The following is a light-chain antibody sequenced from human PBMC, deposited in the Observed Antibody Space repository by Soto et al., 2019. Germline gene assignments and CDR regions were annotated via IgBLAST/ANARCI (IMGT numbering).Light chain of an antibody. V-gene: IGKV1-33*01. CDR2: GAS. Sequence: DIQMTQSPSSLSASVGARVSITCQASQDIRTSLSWFQHKPGRAPKLLIYGASYLETGVPSRFRGSESGTDFTFNITSLQPEDIATYYCQHYNNLPPFTFGPGTIVDIK. CDR1: QDIRTS. CDR3: QHYNNLPPFT. J-gene: IGKJ3*01.